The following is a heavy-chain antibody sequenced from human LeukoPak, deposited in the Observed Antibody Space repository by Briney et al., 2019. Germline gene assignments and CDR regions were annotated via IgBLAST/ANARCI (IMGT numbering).Heavy chain of an antibody. D-gene: IGHD1-7*01. CDR3: ARTELRYYGMDV. V-gene: IGHV4-30-2*01. J-gene: IGHJ6*02. Sequence: SQTLSLTCAVSGGSISSGGYSWSWIRQPPGKGLEWIGYIYHSGSTYYNPSLKSRVTISVDTSKNQFSLKLSSVTAADTAVYYCARTELRYYGMDVWGQGTTVTVSS. CDR2: IYHSGST. CDR1: GGSISSGGYS.